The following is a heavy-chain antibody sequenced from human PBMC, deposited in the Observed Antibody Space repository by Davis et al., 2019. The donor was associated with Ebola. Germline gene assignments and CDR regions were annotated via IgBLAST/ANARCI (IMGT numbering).Heavy chain of an antibody. CDR2: IWYDGSNK. V-gene: IGHV3-33*06. CDR1: GFTFSSYG. J-gene: IGHJ5*02. D-gene: IGHD3-9*01. CDR3: MKEGWLTES. Sequence: GGSLRLSCAASGFTFSSYGMHWVRQGPGKGLEWVAVIWYDGSNKFYADSVKGRFTISRDNFKNTVYLQMNNLRGDDTAVYFCMKEGWLTESWGQGTLVAVSS.